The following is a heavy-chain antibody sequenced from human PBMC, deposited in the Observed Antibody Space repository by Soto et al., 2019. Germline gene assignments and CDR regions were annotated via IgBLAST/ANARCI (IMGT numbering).Heavy chain of an antibody. J-gene: IGHJ4*02. CDR3: TTIHWIADADY. CDR2: IKSKTDGGTT. D-gene: IGHD6-13*01. Sequence: GGSLRLSCAASGFTFSTAWINWVRQAPGKGLEWVGRIKSKTDGGTTDYAAPVKGRFTISRDDSKNTLYLQMNSLKTEDTAVYYCTTIHWIADADYWGQGTLVTVSS. V-gene: IGHV3-15*07. CDR1: GFTFSTAW.